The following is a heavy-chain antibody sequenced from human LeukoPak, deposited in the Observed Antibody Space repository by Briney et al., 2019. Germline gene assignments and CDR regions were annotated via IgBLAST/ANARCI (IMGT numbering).Heavy chain of an antibody. CDR1: GGSISSYY. D-gene: IGHD3-22*01. J-gene: IGHJ4*02. V-gene: IGHV4-4*07. CDR2: IYTSGST. CDR3: ARHPYYYDSSGYADYFDY. Sequence: SETLSLTCTVSGGSISSYYWSWIRQPAGKGLEWIGRIYTSGSTNYNPSLKSRVTMSVDTSKNQFSLKLSSVTAADTAVYYCARHPYYYDSSGYADYFDYWGQGTLVTVSS.